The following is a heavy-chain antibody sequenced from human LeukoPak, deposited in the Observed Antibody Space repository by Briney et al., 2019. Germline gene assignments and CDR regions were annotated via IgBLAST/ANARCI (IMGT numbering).Heavy chain of an antibody. J-gene: IGHJ6*03. CDR3: AGSPTDYYYYYYYMDV. CDR1: GYTFTSYG. CDR2: ISAYNGNT. Sequence: ASVKVSCKASGYTFTSYGISWVRQAPGQGLEWMGWISAYNGNTNYAQKLQGRVTMTTDTSTSTAYMELRSLRSDDTAVYYCAGSPTDYYYYYYYMDVWGKGTTVTVSS. V-gene: IGHV1-18*01.